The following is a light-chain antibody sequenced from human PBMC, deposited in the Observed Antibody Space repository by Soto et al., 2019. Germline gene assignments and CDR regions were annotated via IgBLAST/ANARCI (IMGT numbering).Light chain of an antibody. CDR1: QSVGSY. CDR3: QQRTNWPIT. J-gene: IGKJ5*01. V-gene: IGKV3-11*01. CDR2: DAS. Sequence: EIVVAQSPATLSLSPVERATLSCRASQSVGSYLAWYQQKPGQAPRLLIYDASTRATGIPARFSGSGSGTDFTLTISSLEPEDFAVYYCQQRTNWPITFGQGTRLDIK.